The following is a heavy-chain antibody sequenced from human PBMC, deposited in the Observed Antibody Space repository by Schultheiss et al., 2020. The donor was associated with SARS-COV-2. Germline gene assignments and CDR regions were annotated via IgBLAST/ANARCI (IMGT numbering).Heavy chain of an antibody. CDR1: GGSISSGGYY. Sequence: SETLSLTCSVSGGSISSGGYYWIWIRQAAEKGLEWIGRLHSSGETVYNPSLKSRVTISVDTSKNQFSLKLSSVTAADTAVYYCASLRYSSSWPYFDYWGQGTLVTVSS. CDR3: ASLRYSSSWPYFDY. D-gene: IGHD6-13*01. J-gene: IGHJ4*02. V-gene: IGHV4-61*02. CDR2: LHSSGET.